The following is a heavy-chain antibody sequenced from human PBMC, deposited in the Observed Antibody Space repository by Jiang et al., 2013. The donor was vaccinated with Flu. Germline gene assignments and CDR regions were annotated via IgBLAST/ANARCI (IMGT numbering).Heavy chain of an antibody. V-gene: IGHV3-30*04. CDR2: ISYDGSNK. CDR1: GFTFSSYA. Sequence: VQLLESGGGVVQPGRSLRLSCAASGFTFSSYAMHWVRQAPGKGLEWVAVISYDGSNKYYADSVKGRFTISRDNSKNTLYLQMNSLRAEDTAVYYCARAIISYYYDSSGPHNWFDPWGQGTLVTVSS. CDR3: ARAIISYYYDSSGPHNWFDP. D-gene: IGHD3-22*01. J-gene: IGHJ5*02.